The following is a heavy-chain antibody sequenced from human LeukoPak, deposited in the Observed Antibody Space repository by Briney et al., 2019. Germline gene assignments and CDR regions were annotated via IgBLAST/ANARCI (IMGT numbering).Heavy chain of an antibody. CDR1: GFIVISNY. V-gene: IGHV3-53*01. CDR3: ARDQYYDSGTYSYYYMDV. D-gene: IGHD3-10*01. J-gene: IGHJ6*03. Sequence: GASLRLSCAASGFIVISNYMSWVRHAPGKGLEWVSVIYSGGRTFYADSVRGRFTISRDNSKNTLFLQMNSLGAEDTAVYYCARDQYYDSGTYSYYYMDVWGKGTTVTVYS. CDR2: IYSGGRT.